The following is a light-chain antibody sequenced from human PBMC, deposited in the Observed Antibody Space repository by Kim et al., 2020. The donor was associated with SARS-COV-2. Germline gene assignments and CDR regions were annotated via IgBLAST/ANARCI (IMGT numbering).Light chain of an antibody. J-gene: IGLJ2*01. CDR2: QDS. V-gene: IGLV3-1*01. CDR3: QAWDGSTVV. Sequence: VAPGQTASMTCAGDKLGNRYACWYQQKPGQSPVLVIYQDSKRPSGSPERFSGSNAGNTATLTISRTQAMDEADYYCQAWDGSTVVFGGGTQLTVL. CDR1: KLGNRY.